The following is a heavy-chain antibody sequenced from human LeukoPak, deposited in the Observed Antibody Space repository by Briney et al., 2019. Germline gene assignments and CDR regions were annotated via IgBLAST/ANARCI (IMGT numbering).Heavy chain of an antibody. J-gene: IGHJ6*03. V-gene: IGHV1-8*03. D-gene: IGHD3-3*01. CDR3: ARDKSTYFWSGYHWGGYYYYYMDV. CDR2: MNPNSGNT. CDR1: GYTFTSYD. Sequence: ASVKVSCMASGYTFTSYDINWVRQATGQGLEWMGWMNPNSGNTGYAQKFQGRVTITRNTSISTAYMELSRLRSDDTAVYYCARDKSTYFWSGYHWGGYYYYYMDVWGKGTTVTVSS.